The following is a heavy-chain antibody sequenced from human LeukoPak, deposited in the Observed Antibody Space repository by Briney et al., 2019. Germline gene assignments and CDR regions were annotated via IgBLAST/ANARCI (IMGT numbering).Heavy chain of an antibody. J-gene: IGHJ5*02. Sequence: GGSLRLSCAASGFTFDDYAMHWVRQAPGKGLEWVSLISGDGGSTYYADSVKGRFTTSRDNSKNSLYLQMNSLRTEDTALYYCAKVISSWFWFDPWGQGTLVTVSS. V-gene: IGHV3-43*02. CDR3: AKVISSWFWFDP. CDR2: ISGDGGST. D-gene: IGHD6-13*01. CDR1: GFTFDDYA.